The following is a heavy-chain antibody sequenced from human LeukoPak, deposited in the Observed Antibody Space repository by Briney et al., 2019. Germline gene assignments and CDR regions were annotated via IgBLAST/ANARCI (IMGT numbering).Heavy chain of an antibody. CDR3: AREDGPQLVPGGFY. CDR1: GFSFSSYA. Sequence: GGSLRLSCAASGFSFSSYAMIWVRQAPGKGLEWVSGISGGGSSTYYADSVKGRFTISRDNAKNSLYLQMNSLRAEDTAVYYCAREDGPQLVPGGFYWGQGTLVTVSS. CDR2: ISGGGSST. V-gene: IGHV3-23*01. J-gene: IGHJ4*02. D-gene: IGHD6-13*01.